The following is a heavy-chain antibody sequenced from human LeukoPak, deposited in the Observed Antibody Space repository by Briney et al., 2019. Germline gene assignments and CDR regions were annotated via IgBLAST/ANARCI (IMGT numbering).Heavy chain of an antibody. V-gene: IGHV4-59*01. CDR1: GGYISSYY. J-gene: IGHJ6*03. D-gene: IGHD3-3*01. CDR2: IYYSGST. CDR3: ARVQTYYDFWSGYTTTPYYYYYMDV. Sequence: PSETLSLTCTVSGGYISSYYWSWIRQPPGKGLEWIGYIYYSGSTNYNPSLKSRVTISVDTSKNQFSLKLSSVTAADTAVYYCARVQTYYDFWSGYTTTPYYYYYMDVWGKGTTVTVSS.